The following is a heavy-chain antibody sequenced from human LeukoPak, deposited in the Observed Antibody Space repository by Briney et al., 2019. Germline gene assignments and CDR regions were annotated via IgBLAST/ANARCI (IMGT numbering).Heavy chain of an antibody. CDR2: IYISGST. V-gene: IGHV4-4*07. D-gene: IGHD3-22*01. Sequence: SETLSLTCTVSGGSITNYYWNWIRQPAGKGLEWIGHIYISGSTNYNPSLKSRVTMSVDTSKNQFSLKVNSVTAADTAVYYCARGNYDSTGYYYMGDTLDNWGQGTMVTVSS. J-gene: IGHJ3*02. CDR1: GGSITNYY. CDR3: ARGNYDSTGYYYMGDTLDN.